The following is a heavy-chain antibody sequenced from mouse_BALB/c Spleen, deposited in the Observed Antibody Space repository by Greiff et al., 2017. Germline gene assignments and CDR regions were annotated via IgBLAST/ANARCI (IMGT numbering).Heavy chain of an antibody. CDR2: ISSGSSTI. V-gene: IGHV5-17*02. Sequence: EVQGVESGGGLVQPGGSLKLSCAASGFSFTSFVMHWVRQAPEKGLEWVAYISSGSSTIYYADTVKGRFTISRDNPKNTLFLEMTRLRSEDTAMYYCAREAYLDYWGQGTTLTVSS. CDR3: AREAYLDY. J-gene: IGHJ2*01. CDR1: GFSFTSFV.